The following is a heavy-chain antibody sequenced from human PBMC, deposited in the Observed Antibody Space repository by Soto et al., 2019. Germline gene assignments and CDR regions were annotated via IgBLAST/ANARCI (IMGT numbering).Heavy chain of an antibody. J-gene: IGHJ3*02. CDR2: INPNRGVT. D-gene: IGHD2-2*01. Sequence: ASVKVSCKASGGTFSSYTIIWVRQAPGQGLEWMGWINPNRGVTNYAQKFQGWVTMTRDTSISTAYMELSRLRSDDTAVYYCARGGYDIVVVPAADDAFDIWGQGTMVTVSS. CDR3: ARGGYDIVVVPAADDAFDI. V-gene: IGHV1-2*04. CDR1: GGTFSSYT.